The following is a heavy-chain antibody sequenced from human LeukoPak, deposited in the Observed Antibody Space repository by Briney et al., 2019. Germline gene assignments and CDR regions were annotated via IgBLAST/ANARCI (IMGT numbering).Heavy chain of an antibody. CDR2: INPNSGGT. CDR1: GYTFTGYY. Sequence: ASVKVSCKASGYTFTGYYMHWVRQAPGQGLEWMGRINPNSGGTNYAQKFQGRVTMTRDTSISTAYMELSRLRSDDTAVYYCARDQGYFDWWRTYYYYMDVWGKGTTVTVSS. CDR3: ARDQGYFDWWRTYYYYMDV. J-gene: IGHJ6*03. V-gene: IGHV1-2*06. D-gene: IGHD3-9*01.